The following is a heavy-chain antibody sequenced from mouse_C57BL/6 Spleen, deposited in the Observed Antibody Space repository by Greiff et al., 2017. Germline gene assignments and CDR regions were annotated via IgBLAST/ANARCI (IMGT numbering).Heavy chain of an antibody. J-gene: IGHJ4*01. CDR2: IRSESNNYAT. Sequence: EVKLVESGGGLVQPKGSLKLSCAASGFSFNTYAMNWVRQAPGKGLEWVARIRSESNNYATYYAESEKDRFTISRDDSESMLYLQMNNLEPEDTDMYYCVRLDYWGQGTSVTVSS. CDR1: GFSFNTYA. V-gene: IGHV10-1*01. CDR3: VRLDY.